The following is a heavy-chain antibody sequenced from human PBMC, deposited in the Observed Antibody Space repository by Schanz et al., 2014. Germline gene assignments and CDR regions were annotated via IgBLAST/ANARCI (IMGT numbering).Heavy chain of an antibody. V-gene: IGHV3-48*01. CDR2: ITYNGGTT. J-gene: IGHJ4*02. Sequence: EVQLVESGGGLIQPGGSLRLSCAASGFGFSSHSFNWVRQAPGKGLEWISYITYNGGTTYYADSVKGRFTISRDNAKNSLYLEMNSLRAEDTALYYCARDRRNADLDYWGQGTLVTVSS. D-gene: IGHD1-1*01. CDR3: ARDRRNADLDY. CDR1: GFGFSSHS.